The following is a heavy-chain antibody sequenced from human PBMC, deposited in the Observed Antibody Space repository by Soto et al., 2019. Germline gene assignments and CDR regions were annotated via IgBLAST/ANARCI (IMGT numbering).Heavy chain of an antibody. J-gene: IGHJ5*02. CDR2: IYYSGST. CDR1: GGSISSSSYY. Sequence: SETLSLTCTVSGGSISSSSYYWGWIRQPPGKGLEWIGSIYYSGSTYYNPSLKSRVTISVDTSKNQFSLKLSSVTAADTAVYYCARKSYYDSSGYGFDPWGQGTLVTVSS. CDR3: ARKSYYDSSGYGFDP. V-gene: IGHV4-39*01. D-gene: IGHD3-22*01.